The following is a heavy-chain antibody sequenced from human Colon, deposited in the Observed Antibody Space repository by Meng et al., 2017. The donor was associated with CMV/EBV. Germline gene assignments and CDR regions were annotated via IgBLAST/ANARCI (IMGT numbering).Heavy chain of an antibody. J-gene: IGHJ4*02. CDR1: GFSFSESG. D-gene: IGHD3-3*01. CDR3: SNGLLGVQGH. Sequence: QGLLGESGGGVGQPEGSLRLSCGASGFSFSESGIHWLRQAPGKGLEWVSFIDTTNHYYADSVKGRFTISRDDSKRMVYLQMNNLKTEDTAMYFCSNGLLGVQGHWGQGTLVTVSS. V-gene: IGHV3-30*02. CDR2: IDTTNH.